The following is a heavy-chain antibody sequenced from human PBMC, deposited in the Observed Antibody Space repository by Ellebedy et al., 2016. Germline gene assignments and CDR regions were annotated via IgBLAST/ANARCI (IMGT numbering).Heavy chain of an antibody. J-gene: IGHJ4*02. CDR3: RQGHYADY. V-gene: IGHV3-23*01. CDR1: GLPFSTFF. Sequence: GESLKISXAVSGLPFSTFFMSWVRQAPGKGLEWVATISANGNKRDLADSVKGRFTISRDNSKHTVYLQMNSLRAEDTAVYYCRQGHYADYWGQGTLVTVSS. CDR2: ISANGNKR.